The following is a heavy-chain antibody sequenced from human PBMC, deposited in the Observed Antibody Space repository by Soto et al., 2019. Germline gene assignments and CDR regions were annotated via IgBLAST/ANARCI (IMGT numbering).Heavy chain of an antibody. CDR3: AKDKGIAVAGTNWFDP. CDR1: GFTFSSYG. Sequence: TGGSLRLSCAASGFTFSSYGMHWVRQAPGKGLEWVAVISYDGSNKYYADSVKGRFTISRDNSKNTLYLQMNSLRAEDTAVYYCAKDKGIAVAGTNWFDPWGQGTLVTVSS. J-gene: IGHJ5*02. CDR2: ISYDGSNK. D-gene: IGHD6-19*01. V-gene: IGHV3-30*18.